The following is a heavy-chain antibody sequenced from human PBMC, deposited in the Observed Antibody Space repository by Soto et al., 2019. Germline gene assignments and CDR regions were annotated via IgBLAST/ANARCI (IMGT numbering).Heavy chain of an antibody. CDR2: SYTTITT. Sequence: GSLRLSCVASGLILSNNYMTWVRQAPGQGLEWVSISYTTITTRYADSVKGRFTISRDNSENTLYLQMNSLRIEDTAVYYCARQQGRYYFDYWGQGTLVTVSS. CDR3: ARQQGRYYFDY. CDR1: GLILSNNY. V-gene: IGHV3-66*04. J-gene: IGHJ4*02.